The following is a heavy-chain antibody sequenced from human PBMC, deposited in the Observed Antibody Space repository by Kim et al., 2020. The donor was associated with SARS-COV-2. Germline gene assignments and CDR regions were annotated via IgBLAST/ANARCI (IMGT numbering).Heavy chain of an antibody. CDR2: RAGGLGT. Sequence: RAGGLGTHYADSVRGRFPISRDNSKGTLFLQMSTLRVEDTAVYYCEASDFWGQGALVTVSS. V-gene: IGHV3-23*01. J-gene: IGHJ4*02. CDR3: EASDF.